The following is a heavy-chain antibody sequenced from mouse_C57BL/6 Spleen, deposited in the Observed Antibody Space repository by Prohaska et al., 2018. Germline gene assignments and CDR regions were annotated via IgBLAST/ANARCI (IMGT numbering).Heavy chain of an antibody. D-gene: IGHD3-2*02. J-gene: IGHJ3*01. V-gene: IGHV5-17*01. CDR3: ARLDSSGPFAY. CDR2: ISSGSSTI. Sequence: AYISSGSSTIYYADTVKSRFTIARDNAKNTLFLQMTSLRSEDTAMYYCARLDSSGPFAYWCQGTLVTVSA.